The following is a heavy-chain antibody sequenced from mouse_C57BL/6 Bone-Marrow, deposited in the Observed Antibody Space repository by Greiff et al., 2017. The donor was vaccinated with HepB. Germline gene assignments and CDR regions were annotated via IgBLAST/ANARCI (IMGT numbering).Heavy chain of an antibody. J-gene: IGHJ4*01. V-gene: IGHV5-9*01. CDR1: GFTFSSYT. Sequence: EVMLVESGGGLVKPGGSLKLSCAASGFTFSSYTMSWVRQTPEKRLEWVATISGGGGNTYYPDSVKGRFTISRDNAKNTLYLQMSSLRSEDTALYYCARGGYAMDYWGQGTSVTVSS. CDR2: ISGGGGNT. CDR3: ARGGYAMDY.